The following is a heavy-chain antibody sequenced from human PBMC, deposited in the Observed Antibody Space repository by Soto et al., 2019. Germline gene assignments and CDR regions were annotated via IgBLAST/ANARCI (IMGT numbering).Heavy chain of an antibody. CDR2: ISSSSSYI. J-gene: IGHJ4*02. D-gene: IGHD2-21*01. V-gene: IGHV3-21*01. CDR3: ARVEQAYCGGDCYDY. CDR1: GCTFSSYS. Sequence: EVQLVESGGGLVKPGGSLRLSCAASGCTFSSYSMNWVRQAPGKGLEWVSSISSSSSYIYYADSVKGRFTISSDNARNSRHLQRNSLRAEDTAVYYCARVEQAYCGGDCYDYSGQGTLVTVSS.